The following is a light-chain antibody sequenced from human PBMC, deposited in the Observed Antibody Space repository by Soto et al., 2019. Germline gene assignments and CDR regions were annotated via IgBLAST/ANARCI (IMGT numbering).Light chain of an antibody. CDR3: QQYGSSIT. J-gene: IGKJ5*01. Sequence: EIVLTQSPGTLSLSPGERATLSCRASQSVSNTYLAWYQQKPGETPRLLIYGASSRATGMPDRFSGSVSGTDFTLTISILEPEDFAVYYCQQYGSSITYGQGTRLEIK. CDR1: QSVSNTY. V-gene: IGKV3-20*01. CDR2: GAS.